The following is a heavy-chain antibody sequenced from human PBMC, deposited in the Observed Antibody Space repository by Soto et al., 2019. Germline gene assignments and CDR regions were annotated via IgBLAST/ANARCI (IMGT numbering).Heavy chain of an antibody. CDR1: GDSVSSNSAA. CDR2: TYYRSKWYN. Sequence: SPTLSLTCAISGDSVSSNSAAWNWIRQSPSRGLEWLGRTYYRSKWYNDYAVSVKSRITINPDTSKNQFSLQLNSVTPEDTAVYYCARDASDYDSSGWAAFEIWGQGTMVTVSS. J-gene: IGHJ3*02. D-gene: IGHD3-22*01. V-gene: IGHV6-1*01. CDR3: ARDASDYDSSGWAAFEI.